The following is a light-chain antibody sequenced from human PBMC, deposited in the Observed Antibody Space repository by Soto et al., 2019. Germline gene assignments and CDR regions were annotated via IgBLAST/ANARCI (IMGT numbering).Light chain of an antibody. CDR3: QQYNNWPPIT. J-gene: IGKJ5*01. CDR2: RAS. V-gene: IGKV3-15*01. Sequence: RTKSPDTLFVSSGGRVTLHRRARQSVTSNLAWYQHRPGQSPRLLIDRASARATGVPDRFSGSGSGTEFTLTISSLQSEDFAVYYCQQYNNWPPITSGQGARLEIK. CDR1: QSVTSN.